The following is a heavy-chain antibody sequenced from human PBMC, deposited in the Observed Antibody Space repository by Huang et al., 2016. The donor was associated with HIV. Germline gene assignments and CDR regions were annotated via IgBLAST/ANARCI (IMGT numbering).Heavy chain of an antibody. Sequence: EVQLAESGGGFVRPGGSLRLSCAASGFSFRDFVMSWIRQPPGKGLEWVSTVTGSGGAKYYADSVKSRFTISRDNSKSTLYLEMTSLRVDDTAVYYCGPYDYRGQGTLVSVSS. V-gene: IGHV3-23*04. CDR3: GPYDY. CDR2: VTGSGGAK. CDR1: GFSFRDFV. J-gene: IGHJ4*02.